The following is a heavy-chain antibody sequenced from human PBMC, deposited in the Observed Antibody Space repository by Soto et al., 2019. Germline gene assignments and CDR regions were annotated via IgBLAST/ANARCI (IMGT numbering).Heavy chain of an antibody. V-gene: IGHV5-51*01. J-gene: IGHJ4*02. CDR1: GYSFTSYW. D-gene: IGHD6-19*01. CDR3: ARRLLGGSGWYYFDY. Sequence: PGESLKISCKGSGYSFTSYWIGWVRQVPGKGLEWMGIIYPGDSDTRYSPSFQGQVTISADKSISTAYLQWSSLKASDTAMYYCARRLLGGSGWYYFDYWGQGTLVTVSS. CDR2: IYPGDSDT.